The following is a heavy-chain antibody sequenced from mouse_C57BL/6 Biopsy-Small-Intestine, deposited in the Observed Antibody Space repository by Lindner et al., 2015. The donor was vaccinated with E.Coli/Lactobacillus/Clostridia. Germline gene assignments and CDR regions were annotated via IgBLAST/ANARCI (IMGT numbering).Heavy chain of an antibody. J-gene: IGHJ3*01. V-gene: IGHV14-4*02. CDR3: TRGPIALFPAADHWFDP. CDR2: VNTKSGDT. D-gene: IGHD1-1*02. Sequence: SVKVSCKASGYIFTSYDINWVRQATGQGLEWMGWVNTKSGDTAYARKFQGRVTMTTNTSINTVFMELTNLRSDDTAIYYCTRGPIALFPAADHWFDPWGQGTLVTVS. CDR1: GYIFTSYD.